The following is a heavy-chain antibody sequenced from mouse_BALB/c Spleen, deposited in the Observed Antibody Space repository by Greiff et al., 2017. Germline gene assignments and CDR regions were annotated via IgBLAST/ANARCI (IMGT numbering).Heavy chain of an antibody. CDR1: GYSFTGYN. J-gene: IGHJ2*01. V-gene: IGHV1S135*01. Sequence: VQLKQSGAELVRPGASVTLSCKASGYSFTGYNMNWVKQSNGKSLEWIGNIDPYYGGTSYNQKFKGKATLTVDKSSSTAYMQLKSLTSEDSAVYYCARSTGRNYFDYWGQGTTLTVSS. CDR3: ARSTGRNYFDY. CDR2: IDPYYGGT.